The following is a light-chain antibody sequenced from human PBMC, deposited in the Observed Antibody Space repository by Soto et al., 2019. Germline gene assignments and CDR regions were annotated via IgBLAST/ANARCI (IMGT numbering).Light chain of an antibody. CDR2: GAS. CDR1: QGIGNA. J-gene: IGKJ1*01. V-gene: IGKV1-6*01. CDR3: LQDINYTWT. Sequence: AFQITQAPSSLSASVGARVPISCRASQGIGNALGWYQQKPGKPPKVLIYGASNLQSGVPPRFSGSGSGTDFTLAISSLQPEDSATYYCLQDINYTWTFGQGTKVDIK.